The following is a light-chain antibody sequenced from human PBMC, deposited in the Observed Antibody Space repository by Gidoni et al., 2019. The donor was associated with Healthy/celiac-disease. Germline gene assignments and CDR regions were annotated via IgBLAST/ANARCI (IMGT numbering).Light chain of an antibody. CDR2: ASS. CDR3: QQSYSTPIT. J-gene: IGKJ5*01. CDR1: QSISSY. Sequence: DIQMTQSPSSLSASVGDRVTLTCRASQSISSYLNWYQQKQGKAPHLLIYASSSLQRGVPSRFSGSGSGTDFTLTISSLQPEDFATYYCQQSYSTPITFGQGTRLEIK. V-gene: IGKV1-39*01.